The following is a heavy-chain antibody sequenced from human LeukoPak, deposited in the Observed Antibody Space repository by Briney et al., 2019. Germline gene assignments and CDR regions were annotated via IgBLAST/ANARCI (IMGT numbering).Heavy chain of an antibody. CDR3: ARSSVAAGDAFDI. CDR1: GYTFTSYD. CDR2: MNPNSGNT. V-gene: IGHV1-8*01. J-gene: IGHJ3*02. Sequence: ASVKVSFKASGYTFTSYDINWVRTATGQGLEWMGWMNPNSGNTGYAQKFQGRVTMTRNTSISTAYMELSSLRSEDTAVYYCARSSVAAGDAFDIWGQGTMVTVSS. D-gene: IGHD6-13*01.